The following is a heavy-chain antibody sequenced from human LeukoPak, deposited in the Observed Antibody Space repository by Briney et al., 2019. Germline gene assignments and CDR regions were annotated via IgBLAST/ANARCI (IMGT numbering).Heavy chain of an antibody. D-gene: IGHD3-22*01. CDR1: GGSISSYY. V-gene: IGHV4-4*09. Sequence: SETLSLTCTVSGGSISSYYWSWIRQPPGKGLEWIGYIYTSGSTNYNPSLKSRVTISVDTSKNQFSLKLSSVTAADTAVYYCARTDYGSPYYYDSSGYPVGAFDIWGQGQWSPSLQ. CDR3: ARTDYGSPYYYDSSGYPVGAFDI. J-gene: IGHJ3*02. CDR2: IYTSGST.